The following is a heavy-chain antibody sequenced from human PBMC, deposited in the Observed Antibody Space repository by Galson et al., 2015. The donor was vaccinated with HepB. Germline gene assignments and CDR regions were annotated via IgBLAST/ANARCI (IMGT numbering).Heavy chain of an antibody. D-gene: IGHD3-22*01. V-gene: IGHV3-30*04. CDR3: ARDYDSSGYYRFDY. CDR2: ISYDGSNK. Sequence: SLRLSCAASGFTFSSYATHWVRQAPGKGLEWVAVISYDGSNKYYADSVKGRFTISRDNSKNTLYLQMNSLRAEDTAVYYCARDYDSSGYYRFDYWGQGTLVTVSS. J-gene: IGHJ4*02. CDR1: GFTFSSYA.